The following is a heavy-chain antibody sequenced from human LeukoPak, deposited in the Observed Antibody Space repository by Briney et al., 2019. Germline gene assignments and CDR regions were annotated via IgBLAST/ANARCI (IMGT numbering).Heavy chain of an antibody. CDR2: IKQGGSEK. J-gene: IGHJ4*02. V-gene: IGHV3-7*01. CDR3: ARGGFSIDY. D-gene: IGHD2-2*01. Sequence: GGSLRLSCAASGFTFSTYWMSWVRQAPGKGLEWVANIKQGGSEKNYADSVKGRFTISRDNAKNSLYLQMNSLRADDTSVYYCARGGFSIDYWGQGTLVTVSS. CDR1: GFTFSTYW.